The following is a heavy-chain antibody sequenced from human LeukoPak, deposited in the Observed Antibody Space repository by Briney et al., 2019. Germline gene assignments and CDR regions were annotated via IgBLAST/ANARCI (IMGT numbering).Heavy chain of an antibody. CDR3: AKGDDYYYGSGSYYSFDY. V-gene: IGHV3-23*01. Sequence: GASLRLSCAASGFTFSNYAMSWVRQAPGKGLEWVSAISGSGGSTYYADSVKGRFTISRDNSKNTLYLQMNSLRAEDTAVYYCAKGDDYYYGSGSYYSFDYWGQGTLVTVSS. J-gene: IGHJ4*02. CDR1: GFTFSNYA. CDR2: ISGSGGST. D-gene: IGHD3-10*01.